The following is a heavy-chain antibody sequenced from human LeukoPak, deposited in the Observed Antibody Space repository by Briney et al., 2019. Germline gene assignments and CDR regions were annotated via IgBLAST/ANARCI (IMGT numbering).Heavy chain of an antibody. D-gene: IGHD3-16*01. CDR2: ISWNSGSI. J-gene: IGHJ2*01. CDR1: GFTFDDYA. Sequence: GGSLRLSCAASGFTFDDYAMHWVRQAPGKGLEWVSGISWNSGSIGYADSVKGRFTISRDNSKNTLSLEMNSLRDEDTAVYYCAKEGVWGNWYFDLWGRGTLVTVSS. V-gene: IGHV3-9*01. CDR3: AKEGVWGNWYFDL.